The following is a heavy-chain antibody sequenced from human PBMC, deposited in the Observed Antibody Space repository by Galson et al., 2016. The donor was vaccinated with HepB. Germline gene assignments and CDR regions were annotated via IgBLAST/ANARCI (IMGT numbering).Heavy chain of an antibody. V-gene: IGHV1-18*04. D-gene: IGHD3-22*01. CDR3: AREALYDSKGSYYFDY. CDR1: GYTFSSYG. CDR2: ISPYSGNT. Sequence: SVKVSCKASGYTFSSYGFGWVRQAPGQGLEWMGWISPYSGNTKYAQKLQGRVTMTTDTSTTTAYMELRSLRSDDTAVYYCAREALYDSKGSYYFDYWGQGTLVTVSS. J-gene: IGHJ4*02.